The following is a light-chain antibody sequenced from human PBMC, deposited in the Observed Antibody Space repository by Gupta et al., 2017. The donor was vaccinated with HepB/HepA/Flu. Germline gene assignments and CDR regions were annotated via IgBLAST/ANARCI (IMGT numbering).Light chain of an antibody. CDR1: QSILYSSNNKNY. V-gene: IGKV4-1*01. CDR3: QQYYSLPVT. Sequence: DIVMTQSPDSLAVSLGERATINCKSSQSILYSSNNKNYLAWYQQKAGQPPKLLIYWASTRESGVPDRFSGSGSGTDFTLTISTLQAEDVADYYCQQYYSLPVTFGGGTNVEIK. J-gene: IGKJ4*01. CDR2: WAS.